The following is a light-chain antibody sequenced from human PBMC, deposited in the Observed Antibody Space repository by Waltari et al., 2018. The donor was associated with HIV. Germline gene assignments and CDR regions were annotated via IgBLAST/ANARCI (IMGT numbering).Light chain of an antibody. V-gene: IGKV3D-20*01. CDR3: HQFGSSTSYT. CDR2: DAS. CDR1: QTVSNNY. J-gene: IGKJ2*01. Sequence: EIVFTHSPPTLSLSPGERATLSCGASQTVSNNYLAWYQQKPGLAPRLLIYDASSRATGVPDRFSGSGSGTDYTLTIARLEPEDFAVYYCHQFGSSTSYTFGQGTKLEIK.